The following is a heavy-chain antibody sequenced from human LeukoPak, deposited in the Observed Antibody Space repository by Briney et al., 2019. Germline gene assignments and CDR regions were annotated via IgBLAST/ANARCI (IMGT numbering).Heavy chain of an antibody. V-gene: IGHV1-2*02. CDR1: GYTFTGYY. CDR2: INPNSGGT. Sequence: GASVKASCKASGYTFTGYYMHWVRQAPGQGLEWMGWINPNSGGTNYAQKFQGRVTMTRDTSISTAYMELSRLRSDDTAVYYCARSPAILYQLLFNYWGQGTLVTVSS. CDR3: ARSPAILYQLLFNY. D-gene: IGHD2-2*01. J-gene: IGHJ4*02.